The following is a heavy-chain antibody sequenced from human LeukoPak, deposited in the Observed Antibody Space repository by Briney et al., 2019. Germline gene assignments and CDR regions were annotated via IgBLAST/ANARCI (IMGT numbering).Heavy chain of an antibody. V-gene: IGHV3-53*01. J-gene: IGHJ3*02. D-gene: IGHD2-21*02. Sequence: GGSLRLSCAASGFTVSSNYMSWDRQAPGKGQEWVSVIYSGGSTYYADSVKGRFTISRDNSKNTLYLQMNSLRAEDTAVYYCARLGDIDAFDIWGQGTMVTVSS. CDR2: IYSGGST. CDR3: ARLGDIDAFDI. CDR1: GFTVSSNY.